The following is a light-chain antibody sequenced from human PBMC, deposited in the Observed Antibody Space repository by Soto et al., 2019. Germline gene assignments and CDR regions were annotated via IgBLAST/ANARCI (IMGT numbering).Light chain of an antibody. CDR2: KAS. Sequence: DIQMTQSPSTLSASVGDRVTITCRASQYISSWLAWYQQKPGKAPKLLTYKASSLESGVPSRFSGSGSGTEFTLTISSLQPDDFATYYCQQYNSQRTFGQGTKVEIK. CDR3: QQYNSQRT. CDR1: QYISSW. J-gene: IGKJ1*01. V-gene: IGKV1-5*03.